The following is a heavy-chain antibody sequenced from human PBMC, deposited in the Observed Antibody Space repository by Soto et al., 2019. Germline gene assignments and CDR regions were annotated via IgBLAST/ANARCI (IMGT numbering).Heavy chain of an antibody. D-gene: IGHD3-10*01. J-gene: IGHJ4*02. CDR3: MRGGWGDPPIDY. CDR1: GYTFSAYY. CDR2: INPSNEIT. V-gene: IGHV1-2*02. Sequence: QVQLVQSGAEVKKVGASVKVSCKTSGYTFSAYYVHWARLAPGRGFQWLGWINPSNEITAFSQFFQGRVTMTRDTSTNTVHMELNSLTSDDTAVYYCMRGGWGDPPIDYWGQGTQVTVSS.